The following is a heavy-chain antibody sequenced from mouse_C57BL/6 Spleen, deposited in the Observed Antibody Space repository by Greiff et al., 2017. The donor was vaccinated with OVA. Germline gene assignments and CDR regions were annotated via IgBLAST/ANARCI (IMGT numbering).Heavy chain of an antibody. CDR3: ARGGGLYWYFDV. V-gene: IGHV1-76*01. Sequence: QVQLKESGAELVRPGASVKLSCKASGYTFTDYYINWVKQRPGQGLEWIARIYPGSGNTYYNEKFKGKATLTAEKSSSTAYMQLSSLTSEDSAVYFCARGGGLYWYFDVWGTGTTVTVSS. J-gene: IGHJ1*03. CDR2: IYPGSGNT. CDR1: GYTFTDYY.